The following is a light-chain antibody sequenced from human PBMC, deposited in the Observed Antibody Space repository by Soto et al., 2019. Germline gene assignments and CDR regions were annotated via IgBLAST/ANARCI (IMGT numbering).Light chain of an antibody. J-gene: IGKJ4*01. CDR3: QQYGDSLLP. Sequence: ENVLTQSPGTLSLSPGERATLSCRASQSISSSYLAWYQQKPGQTPRLLIYHASNRATGIPDRFSGSGSGTDFTLTISRLEPEDFAVYYCQQYGDSLLPFGGGTKVEIK. V-gene: IGKV3-20*01. CDR2: HAS. CDR1: QSISSSY.